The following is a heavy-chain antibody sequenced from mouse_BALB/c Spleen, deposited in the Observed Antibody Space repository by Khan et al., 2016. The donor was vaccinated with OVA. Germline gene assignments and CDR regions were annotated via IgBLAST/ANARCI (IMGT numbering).Heavy chain of an antibody. D-gene: IGHD2-14*01. V-gene: IGHV3-8*02. Sequence: EVQLQESGPSLVKPSQTLSLTCSVTGDSITSGYWTWIRKFPGNKLEYMGYMIYSGDTYYNPSLKSRISITRHTSKNQYYLQLKSVTTEETATYYCARSTYRYAFAYWGQGTLVTVSA. J-gene: IGHJ3*01. CDR2: MIYSGDT. CDR1: GDSITSGY. CDR3: ARSTYRYAFAY.